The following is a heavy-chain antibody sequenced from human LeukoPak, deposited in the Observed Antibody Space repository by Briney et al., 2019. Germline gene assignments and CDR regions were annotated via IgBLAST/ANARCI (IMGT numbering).Heavy chain of an antibody. CDR1: GGSISGYY. D-gene: IGHD6-13*01. V-gene: IGHV4-59*08. Sequence: SETLSLTCSVSGGSISGYYWSWIRQPPGKGLEWIGYFYYSGSTNYNPSLKSRATISVDTSKNQFSLKLSSVTAADTAVYYCARHGGGLLTQHSSSWYFLDYWGQGTLVTVSS. CDR3: ARHGGGLLTQHSSSWYFLDY. CDR2: FYYSGST. J-gene: IGHJ4*02.